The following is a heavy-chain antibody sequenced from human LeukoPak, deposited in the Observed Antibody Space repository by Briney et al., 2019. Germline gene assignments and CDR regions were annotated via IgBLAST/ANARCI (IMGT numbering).Heavy chain of an antibody. CDR3: AKDTPPKWVSYYFDY. J-gene: IGHJ4*02. D-gene: IGHD1-26*01. CDR1: GYTFTSYG. CDR2: ISAYNGNT. Sequence: ASVKVSCKASGYTFTSYGISWVRQAPGQGLEWMGWISAYNGNTNYAQKLQGRVTMTTDTSTSTAYMELRSLRSDDTAVYYCAKDTPPKWVSYYFDYWGQGTLVTVSS. V-gene: IGHV1-18*01.